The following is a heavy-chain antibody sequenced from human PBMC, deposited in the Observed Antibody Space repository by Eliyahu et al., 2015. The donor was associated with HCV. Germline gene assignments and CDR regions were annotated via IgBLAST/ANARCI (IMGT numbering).Heavy chain of an antibody. V-gene: IGHV1-3*01. Sequence: NAGNGNTKYSQKFQGRVTITRDTSASTAYMELSSLRSEDTAVYYCARGLPYYDILTGPPPFGYWGQGTLVTVSS. CDR3: ARGLPYYDILTGPPPFGY. D-gene: IGHD3-9*01. CDR2: NAGNGNT. J-gene: IGHJ4*02.